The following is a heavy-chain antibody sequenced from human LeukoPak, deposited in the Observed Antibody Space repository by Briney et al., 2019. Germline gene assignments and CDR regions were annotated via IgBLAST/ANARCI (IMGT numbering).Heavy chain of an antibody. CDR3: AKGGRGNGEVY. Sequence: QPGGSLRLSCAGSGFTFSSYWMNWVRQAPGKGLEWVANIKQDGSEKNYVDSAKGRFTISRDNAKSSLFLQMNDLRAEDTAVYYCAKGGRGNGEVYWGQGTLVTVSS. V-gene: IGHV3-7*01. CDR2: IKQDGSEK. J-gene: IGHJ4*02. D-gene: IGHD2-8*01. CDR1: GFTFSSYW.